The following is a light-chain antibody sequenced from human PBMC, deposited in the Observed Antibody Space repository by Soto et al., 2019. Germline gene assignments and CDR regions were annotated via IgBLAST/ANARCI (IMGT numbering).Light chain of an antibody. Sequence: QPVLTQSASASASLGSSVTLTCTLSSGDSGYIIAWHRQQPGKATRYLINLEGSGNYNKGSGVPYRVSGSSSGADRYLTISHLQFEDESDYYSETCDSNTVVFCGGTKLTVL. V-gene: IGLV4-60*02. CDR2: LEGSGNY. CDR1: SGDSGYI. J-gene: IGLJ3*02. CDR3: ETCDSNTVV.